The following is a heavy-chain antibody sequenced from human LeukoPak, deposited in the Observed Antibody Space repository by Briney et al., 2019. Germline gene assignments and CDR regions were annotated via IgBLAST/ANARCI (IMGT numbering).Heavy chain of an antibody. V-gene: IGHV4-30-4*08. J-gene: IGHJ4*02. D-gene: IGHD3-3*01. Sequence: SETLSLTCTVSGGSISSGDYYWSWIRQPPGKGLEWIGYIYYSGSTYYNPSLKSRVTISVDTSKNQFSLKLSSVTAADTAVYYCARHAPADYDFWSGYWIDYWGQGTLVTVSS. CDR2: IYYSGST. CDR3: ARHAPADYDFWSGYWIDY. CDR1: GGSISSGDYY.